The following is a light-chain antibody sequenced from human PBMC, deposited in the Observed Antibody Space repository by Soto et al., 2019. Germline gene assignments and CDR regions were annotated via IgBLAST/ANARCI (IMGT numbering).Light chain of an antibody. Sequence: DVVMTQSPVSLPVPLGQPASISCRSSQSLVHSNGNTYMNWFQQRPGQSPRRLLYNVSIRDSGVPDRFSGSGSGTDFTLKISRVEADDVGVYYCMQRTRWPRTFGQGTKVEIK. CDR3: MQRTRWPRT. V-gene: IGKV2-30*02. J-gene: IGKJ1*01. CDR2: NVS. CDR1: QSLVHSNGNTY.